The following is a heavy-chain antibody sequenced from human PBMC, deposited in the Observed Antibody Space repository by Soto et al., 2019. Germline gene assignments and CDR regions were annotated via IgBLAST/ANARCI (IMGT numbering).Heavy chain of an antibody. CDR1: GGSFSGYY. J-gene: IGHJ6*03. D-gene: IGHD3-3*01. V-gene: IGHV4-34*01. Sequence: PSETLSLTCAVYGGSFSGYYWSWIRQPPGKGLEWIGEINHSGSTNYSPSLKSRVTISVDTSKNQFSLKLSSVTAADTAVYYCARGSQGFWSGYYTSYYYYYMDVWGKGTTVTVSS. CDR2: INHSGST. CDR3: ARGSQGFWSGYYTSYYYYYMDV.